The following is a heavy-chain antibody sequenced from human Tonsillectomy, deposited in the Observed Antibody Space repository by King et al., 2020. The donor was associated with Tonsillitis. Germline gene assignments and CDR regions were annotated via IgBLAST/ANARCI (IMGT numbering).Heavy chain of an antibody. V-gene: IGHV3-72*01. CDR3: VVWFGDRGGH. Sequence: VQLVESGGVLVQPGVSLRLSCATSRFTFSGHYLDWVCQAPGTGLDWVARTRNKVESYTIDYAGPVKGRFTIARDDSERSLYLQMNSLKREDTAVYYCVVWFGDRGGHCGQGTLVTVST. D-gene: IGHD3-10*01. CDR1: RFTFSGHY. J-gene: IGHJ4*02. CDR2: TRNKVESYTI.